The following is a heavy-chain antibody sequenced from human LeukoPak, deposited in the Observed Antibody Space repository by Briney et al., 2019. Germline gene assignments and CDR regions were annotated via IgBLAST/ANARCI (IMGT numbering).Heavy chain of an antibody. CDR3: AKDRGEVPARGWFDP. CDR2: ISGSGAGT. J-gene: IGHJ5*02. D-gene: IGHD2-2*01. CDR1: GFTFSAYA. V-gene: IGHV3-23*01. Sequence: GGSLRLSCEASGFTFSAYAMSWVRQAPGKGLEWVSVISGSGAGTYYTDSVKGRFTISRDNSKNTLYLQMNSLRAEDTAVYYCAKDRGEVPARGWFDPWGQGTLVTVSS.